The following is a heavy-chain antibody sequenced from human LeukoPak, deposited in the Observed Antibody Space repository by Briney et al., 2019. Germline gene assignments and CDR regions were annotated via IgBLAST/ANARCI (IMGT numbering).Heavy chain of an antibody. CDR2: IWYDGSNK. J-gene: IGHJ4*02. Sequence: GGSLRLSCAASGFTFSSYGMHGGRQAPGKGREGVAVIWYDGSNKYYADSVKRRFNISRDNSKNTLYLQMNSLRAEDTAVYYCAREEQLAPFDYWGQGTLVTVSS. CDR1: GFTFSSYG. V-gene: IGHV3-33*01. CDR3: AREEQLAPFDY. D-gene: IGHD6-6*01.